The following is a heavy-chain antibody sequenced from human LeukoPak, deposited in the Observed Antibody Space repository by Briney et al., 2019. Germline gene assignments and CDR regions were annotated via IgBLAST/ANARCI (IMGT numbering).Heavy chain of an antibody. D-gene: IGHD6-19*01. V-gene: IGHV3-74*01. CDR1: GLTFSGNW. Sequence: GGSLGLSCASSGLTFSGNWLHWVRQAPGKGLVWVSRLSTDGRSTSYADSVKGRFTISRDNAKNTLYLQMNSLSAEDTAVYYCATGTGVAGKDWGQGTLVTVSS. CDR3: ATGTGVAGKD. CDR2: LSTDGRST. J-gene: IGHJ4*02.